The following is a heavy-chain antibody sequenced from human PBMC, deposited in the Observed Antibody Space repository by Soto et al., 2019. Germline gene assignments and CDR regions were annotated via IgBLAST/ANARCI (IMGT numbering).Heavy chain of an antibody. CDR1: GYTFTGYY. Sequence: GASVKVSCKASGYTFTGYYMHWVRQAPGQGLEWMGWINPNSGGTNYAQKFQGWVTMTRDTSISTAHMELSRLRSDDTAVYYCARESYDHWNEKYFKHWGQGTLVTVSS. CDR3: ARESYDHWNEKYFKH. D-gene: IGHD1-1*01. J-gene: IGHJ1*01. CDR2: INPNSGGT. V-gene: IGHV1-2*04.